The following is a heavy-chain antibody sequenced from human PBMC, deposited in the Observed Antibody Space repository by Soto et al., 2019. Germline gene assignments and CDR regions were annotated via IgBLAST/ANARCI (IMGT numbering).Heavy chain of an antibody. Sequence: QVQLQQWGAGLLKPSETLSLTCAVYGGSFSGYYWTWIRQPPGTGLAWIGEINHSGSTNYNPSLKRRVTISVDTSKNQLSLKLTSVTAADTAVYYCARDKITGLFDYWGQGTLVTVSS. J-gene: IGHJ4*02. D-gene: IGHD2-8*02. CDR1: GGSFSGYY. CDR3: ARDKITGLFDY. CDR2: INHSGST. V-gene: IGHV4-34*01.